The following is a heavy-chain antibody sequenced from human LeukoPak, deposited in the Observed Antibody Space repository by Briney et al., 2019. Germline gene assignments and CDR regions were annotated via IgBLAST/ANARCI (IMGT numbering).Heavy chain of an antibody. V-gene: IGHV4-59*01. Sequence: SETLSLTCTVSGGSISSYYWSWIRQPPGKGLEWIGYIYYSGSTNYNPSLESRVTISVDTSKNQFSLKLSSVTAADTAVYYCARDSIVYDFWSGYQNWFDPWGQGTLVTVSS. D-gene: IGHD3-3*01. CDR3: ARDSIVYDFWSGYQNWFDP. J-gene: IGHJ5*02. CDR2: IYYSGST. CDR1: GGSISSYY.